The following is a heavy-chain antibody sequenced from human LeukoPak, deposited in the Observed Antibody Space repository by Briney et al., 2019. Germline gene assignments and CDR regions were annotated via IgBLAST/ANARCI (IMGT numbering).Heavy chain of an antibody. D-gene: IGHD3-3*01. V-gene: IGHV3-21*01. J-gene: IGHJ4*02. Sequence: GGSLRLSCAASGFTFSSYSMYSVRQAPGKGLEWVSSISSSSSYIYYADSVKGRFTISRDNAKNSLYLQMNSLRAEDTAVYYCARDYDFWSDIDYWGQGTLVTVSS. CDR1: GFTFSSYS. CDR3: ARDYDFWSDIDY. CDR2: ISSSSSYI.